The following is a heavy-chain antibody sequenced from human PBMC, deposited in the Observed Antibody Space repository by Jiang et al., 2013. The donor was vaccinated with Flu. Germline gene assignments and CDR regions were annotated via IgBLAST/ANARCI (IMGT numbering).Heavy chain of an antibody. V-gene: IGHV3-73*02. Sequence: VQLVESGGGLVQPGGSLKLSCAASGFTFSDSAMHWVRQASGKGLEWVGRIRSKADSYATAYAASVKGRFTISRDDSKNTAFLQMNSLKTEDTAVYYCLPYCRGGSCYSTFGYWGQGTLVTVSS. D-gene: IGHD2-15*01. CDR1: GFTFSDSA. CDR3: LPYCRGGSCYSTFGY. J-gene: IGHJ4*02. CDR2: IRSKADSYAT.